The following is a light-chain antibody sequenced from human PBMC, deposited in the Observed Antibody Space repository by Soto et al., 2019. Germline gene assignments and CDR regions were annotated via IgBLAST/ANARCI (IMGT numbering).Light chain of an antibody. CDR2: AAS. CDR1: QSISSY. CDR3: QQSYSTPIT. Sequence: DIQITQSPSSLSASVLYRVTITCRASQSISSYLNWYQQKPGKAPKLLIYAASSLQSGVPSRFSGSGSGTDFTLTISSLQPEDFATYYCQQSYSTPITFGQGTRLE. J-gene: IGKJ5*01. V-gene: IGKV1-39*01.